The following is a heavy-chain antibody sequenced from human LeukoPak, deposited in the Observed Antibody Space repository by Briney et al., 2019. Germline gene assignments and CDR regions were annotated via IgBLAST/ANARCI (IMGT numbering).Heavy chain of an antibody. CDR3: AKGRDWGYFDP. CDR1: GFTFSRYG. J-gene: IGHJ5*02. CDR2: ISYDGSNK. V-gene: IGHV3-30*18. Sequence: PGTSLRLSCAASGFTFSRYGMHWVRQAPGKGLEWVAAISYDGSNKYYADSVKGRLTISRDNSKNTLYLQMNSLRAEDTAVYNCAKGRDWGYFDPWGQGTLVTVSS. D-gene: IGHD3-16*01.